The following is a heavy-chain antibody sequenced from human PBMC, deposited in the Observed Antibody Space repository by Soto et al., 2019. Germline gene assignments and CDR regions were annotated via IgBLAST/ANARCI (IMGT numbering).Heavy chain of an antibody. Sequence: QVQLVESGGGLVKPGVSLRLSCAASGFTFSDYYMTWIRQAPGKGPEWVSYISGSGTTIHYADSVRGRFTVSRDNAKNSLYLQMNSLRAEDTASYYCASDPYYYASEYWGQGILVTVSS. CDR3: ASDPYYYASEY. V-gene: IGHV3-11*01. CDR1: GFTFSDYY. D-gene: IGHD3-10*01. J-gene: IGHJ4*02. CDR2: ISGSGTTI.